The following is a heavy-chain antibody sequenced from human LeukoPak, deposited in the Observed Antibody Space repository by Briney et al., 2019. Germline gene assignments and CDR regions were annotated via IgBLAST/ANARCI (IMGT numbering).Heavy chain of an antibody. V-gene: IGHV4-59*12. Sequence: PSETLSLTCTVCVGSINRYYWSCIRQPPGKGLEGVGDIYYNGSTNYNPALTRRVTISVDTTKNQFSLKPDSVTASGTASEFLWKGAGGFSYYSWFDPWGQGNLVTVSS. J-gene: IGHJ5*02. CDR1: VGSINRYY. CDR3: WKGAGGFSYYSWFDP. D-gene: IGHD5-18*01. CDR2: IYYNGST.